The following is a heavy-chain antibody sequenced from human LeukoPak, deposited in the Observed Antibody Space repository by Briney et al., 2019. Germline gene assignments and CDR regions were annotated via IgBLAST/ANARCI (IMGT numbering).Heavy chain of an antibody. J-gene: IGHJ4*02. CDR2: ISAYNGNT. Sequence: ASVKVSCKASGYTFTSYGISWVRQAPGQGVEWMGWISAYNGNTNYAQKLQGRVTMTTDTSTSTAYMELRSLRSDDTAVYYCARGPRYVWGPRVGPNDYWGQGTLVTVSS. CDR1: GYTFTSYG. V-gene: IGHV1-18*01. CDR3: ARGPRYVWGPRVGPNDY. D-gene: IGHD3-16*01.